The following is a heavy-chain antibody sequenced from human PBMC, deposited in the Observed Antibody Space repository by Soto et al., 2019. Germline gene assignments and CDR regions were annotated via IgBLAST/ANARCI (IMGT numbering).Heavy chain of an antibody. CDR2: INYDGYS. CDR3: ARHGFGPLHGLVDV. CDR1: GGSITNYY. Sequence: QVQLQESGPGLVKPSETLSLTCTVSGGSITNYYCSWFRQPPGKGLEWIGYINYDGYSAYNLSLKGRVTLSMDASKTQFSLMLESVTATDTAVSYCARHGFGPLHGLVDVWGPGTTVIVSS. D-gene: IGHD3-10*01. V-gene: IGHV4-59*08. J-gene: IGHJ6*02.